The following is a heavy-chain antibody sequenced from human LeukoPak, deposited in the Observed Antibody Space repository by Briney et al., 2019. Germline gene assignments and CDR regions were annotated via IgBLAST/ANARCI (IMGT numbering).Heavy chain of an antibody. V-gene: IGHV1-18*04. CDR3: ARSPAAGTLGSWFDP. D-gene: IGHD6-13*01. J-gene: IGHJ5*02. Sequence: GASVKVSCKASGYTFTSYYIHWVRQAPGQGLELKGWISAYNSNTNYAQKLQGRVTMTTDTSTSTAYMELRSLRPDATAVYYWARSPAAGTLGSWFDPWGQGTLVTVSS. CDR1: GYTFTSYY. CDR2: ISAYNSNT.